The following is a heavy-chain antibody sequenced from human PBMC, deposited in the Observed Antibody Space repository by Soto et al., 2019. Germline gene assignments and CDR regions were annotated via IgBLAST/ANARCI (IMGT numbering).Heavy chain of an antibody. CDR2: VSYDGSET. J-gene: IGHJ5*02. D-gene: IGHD3-10*01. CDR1: GFIFSSYA. V-gene: IGHV3-30*18. CDR3: AKAHYYSSGSYNA. Sequence: SLRLSCAASGFIFSSYAMHWVRQAPGKGLEWVAFVSYDGSETYHADSVKGRFTISRDNSKNTLFLQMNSLRIEDTAVYYCAKAHYYSSGSYNAWGQGTLVTVSS.